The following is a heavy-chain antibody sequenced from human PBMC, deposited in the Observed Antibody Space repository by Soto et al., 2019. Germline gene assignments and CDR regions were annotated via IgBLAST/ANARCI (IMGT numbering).Heavy chain of an antibody. Sequence: SETLSLTCTVSGGSVSSNSYSWGWIRQSPGKGLEWIGTIYSSENTYYNPSLVSRVTISVDTSMNEFSLRLSSVTAADTAVYYCARLNGYCASTSCQGYYGMDVWGQGTSVTVS. D-gene: IGHD2-2*03. CDR3: ARLNGYCASTSCQGYYGMDV. V-gene: IGHV4-39*01. CDR2: IYSSENT. CDR1: GGSVSSNSYS. J-gene: IGHJ6*02.